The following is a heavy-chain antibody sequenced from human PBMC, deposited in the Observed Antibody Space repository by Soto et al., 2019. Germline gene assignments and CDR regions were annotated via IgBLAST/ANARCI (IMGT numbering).Heavy chain of an antibody. D-gene: IGHD3-16*02. J-gene: IGHJ4*02. CDR1: GYSFTDYG. CDR2: ISPYNGKA. CDR3: ATSKRYSKNNLYYFDC. V-gene: IGHV1-18*01. Sequence: GASVKVSCKVSGYSFTDYGFSWVRRAPGQGLEWLGWISPYNGKAFYVKNLQDRLIMTTDTATSTVYMDLSRLTSDDTAIYYCATSKRYSKNNLYYFDCCGPATLVTVSP.